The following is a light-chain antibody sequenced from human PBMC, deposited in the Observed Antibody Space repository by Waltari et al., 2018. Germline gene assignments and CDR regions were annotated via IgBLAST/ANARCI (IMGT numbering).Light chain of an antibody. CDR2: RNN. CDR3: ASWDDSHYV. V-gene: IGLV1-47*01. J-gene: IGLJ1*01. Sequence: QSVLTQPPSASETPGQRVTISCSGSISNLGRNYLYWYQQVPGAAPRLLIYRNNQRPSGVPDRFSGSKFGTSASLAIDGLRSEDEAVYYCASWDDSHYVFGPGTKVTVL. CDR1: ISNLGRNY.